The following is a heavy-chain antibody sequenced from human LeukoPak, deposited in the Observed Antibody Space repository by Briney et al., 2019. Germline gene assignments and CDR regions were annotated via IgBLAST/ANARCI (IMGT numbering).Heavy chain of an antibody. CDR3: ARQITMVRGVIIDGMDV. Sequence: GASVKVSCKASGYTFTSYGISWVRQAPGQGLEWMGWITAYNDNTNYAQKLQGRVTMTTDTSTSTAYMELRSLRSEDTAVYYCARQITMVRGVIIDGMDVWGQGTTVTVSS. D-gene: IGHD3-10*01. V-gene: IGHV1-18*01. CDR1: GYTFTSYG. CDR2: ITAYNDNT. J-gene: IGHJ6*02.